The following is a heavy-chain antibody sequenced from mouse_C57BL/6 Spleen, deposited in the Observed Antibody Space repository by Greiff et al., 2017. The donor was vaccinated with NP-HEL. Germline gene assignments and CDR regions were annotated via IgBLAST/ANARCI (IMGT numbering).Heavy chain of an antibody. CDR3: SRREKGNYAGAMDY. CDR2: INPGSGGT. V-gene: IGHV1-54*01. D-gene: IGHD2-1*01. CDR1: GYAFTNYL. J-gene: IGHJ4*01. Sequence: VQLQQSGAELVRPGTSVKVSCKASGYAFTNYLIEWVKQRPGQGLEWIGVINPGSGGTNYNEKFKGKATLTADKSYSTAYMQISSLTSEDSAGYFCSRREKGNYAGAMDYWGQGTAVTVSS.